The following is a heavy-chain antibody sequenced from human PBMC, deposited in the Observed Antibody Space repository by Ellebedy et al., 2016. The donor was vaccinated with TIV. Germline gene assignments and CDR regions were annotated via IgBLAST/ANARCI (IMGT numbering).Heavy chain of an antibody. CDR2: MNPNSGTT. D-gene: IGHD3-10*01. Sequence: ASVKVSCXASGYTFTSYDINWVRQATGQGLEWMGWMNPNSGTTAHAQKFQGRVTLTRNTSISTAYMELNSLTSEDTAVYYCARGNVVRGHNWGQGTLVTVSS. CDR1: GYTFTSYD. J-gene: IGHJ4*02. V-gene: IGHV1-8*01. CDR3: ARGNVVRGHN.